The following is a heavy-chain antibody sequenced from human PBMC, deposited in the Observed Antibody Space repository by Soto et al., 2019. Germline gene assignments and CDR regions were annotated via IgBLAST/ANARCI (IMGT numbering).Heavy chain of an antibody. D-gene: IGHD5-12*01. V-gene: IGHV1-46*01. CDR2: INPSGGST. Sequence: ASVKVSCKASGYTFTSYYMHWVRQAPGQGLEWMGIINPSGGSTSYAQKFQGRVTMTRDTSTSTVYMELSSLRSEDTAVYYCALLGYSGYDLGLYYFDYWSQGTLVTVS. CDR3: ALLGYSGYDLGLYYFDY. CDR1: GYTFTSYY. J-gene: IGHJ4*02.